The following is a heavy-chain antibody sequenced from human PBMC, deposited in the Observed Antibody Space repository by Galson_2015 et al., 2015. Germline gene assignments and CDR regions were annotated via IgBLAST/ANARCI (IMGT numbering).Heavy chain of an antibody. D-gene: IGHD6-19*01. Sequence: SLRLSCAASGFTFSSYAMHWVRQAPGKGLEYVSAISSNGGSTYYADSVKGRFTISRDNSKNTLYLQMGGLRAEDMAVYYCARGAVAGRSDAFDIWGQGTMVTVSS. J-gene: IGHJ3*02. CDR3: ARGAVAGRSDAFDI. CDR1: GFTFSSYA. CDR2: ISSNGGST. V-gene: IGHV3-64*02.